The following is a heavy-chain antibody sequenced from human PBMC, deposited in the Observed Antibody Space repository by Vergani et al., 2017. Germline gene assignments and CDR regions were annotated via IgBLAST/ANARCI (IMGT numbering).Heavy chain of an antibody. CDR2: IYYSGST. J-gene: IGHJ6*03. V-gene: IGHV4-61*10. CDR3: ARKAVRFLEWLPPHYYYYYMDV. D-gene: IGHD3-3*01. Sequence: QVQLQESGPGLVKPSETLSLTCTVSGGSVSSGSYYWSWIRQPAGKGLEWIGYIYYSGSTTYNPSLKSRVTISVDTSKNQFSLKLSSVTAADTAVYYCARKAVRFLEWLPPHYYYYYMDVWGKGTTVTVSS. CDR1: GGSVSSGSYY.